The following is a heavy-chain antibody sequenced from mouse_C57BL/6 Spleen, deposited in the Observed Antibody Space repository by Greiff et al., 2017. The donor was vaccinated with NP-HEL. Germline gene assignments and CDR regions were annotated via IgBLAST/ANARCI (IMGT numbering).Heavy chain of an antibody. CDR1: GFTFSSYA. Sequence: DVQLQESGGGLVKPGGSLKLSCAASGFTFSSYAMSWVRQTPEKRLEWVATISDGGSYTYYPDNVKGRFTISRDNAKNNLYLQMSHLKSEDTAMYYCARDYYGSDYAMDYWGQGTSVTVSS. V-gene: IGHV5-4*01. J-gene: IGHJ4*01. D-gene: IGHD1-1*01. CDR3: ARDYYGSDYAMDY. CDR2: ISDGGSYT.